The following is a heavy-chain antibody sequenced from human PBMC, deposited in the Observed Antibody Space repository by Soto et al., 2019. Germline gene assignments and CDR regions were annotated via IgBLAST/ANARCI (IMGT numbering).Heavy chain of an antibody. D-gene: IGHD2-21*02. J-gene: IGHJ4*02. V-gene: IGHV4-30-4*01. CDR3: ARERAGGNSNFDY. CDR1: GGSISSGDYY. CDR2: IYYSGST. Sequence: PSETLSLTCTVSGGSISSGDYYWSWIRQPPGKGLEWIGYIYYSGSTYYNPSLKSRVTISVDTSKNQFSLKLSSVTAADTAVYYCARERAGGNSNFDYWGQGTLVTVSS.